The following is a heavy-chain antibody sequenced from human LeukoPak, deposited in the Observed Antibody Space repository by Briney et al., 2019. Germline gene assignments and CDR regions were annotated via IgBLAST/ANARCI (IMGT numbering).Heavy chain of an antibody. CDR1: GFTFSNYD. Sequence: GRSLRLSCAASGFTFSNYDMSWVRQAPGKGLEWVSAISGSGGSTYYADSVKGRFTISRDNSKNTLYLQMNSLRAEDTAVYYCAKDRTKPEYWGQGTLVTVSS. CDR3: AKDRTKPEY. D-gene: IGHD1-1*01. V-gene: IGHV3-23*01. CDR2: ISGSGGST. J-gene: IGHJ4*02.